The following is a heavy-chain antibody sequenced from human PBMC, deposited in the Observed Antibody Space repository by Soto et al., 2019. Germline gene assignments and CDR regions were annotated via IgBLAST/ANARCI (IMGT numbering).Heavy chain of an antibody. V-gene: IGHV3-30*18. D-gene: IGHD3-10*01. J-gene: IGHJ4*02. CDR2: ISYDGSDP. CDR1: GFTFSRYG. CDR3: AKDTGADY. Sequence: QVQVVESGGGVVQPGWSLRLSCATSGFTFSRYGMYWVRQAPGKGLEWVARISYDGSDPFYGDSVKGRFTISRDNSKNTLYLQMNSLRSEDSAVYYCAKDTGADYWGQGTVVTVSA.